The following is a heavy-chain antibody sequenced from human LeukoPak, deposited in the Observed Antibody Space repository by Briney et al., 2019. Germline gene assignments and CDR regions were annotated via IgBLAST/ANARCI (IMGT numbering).Heavy chain of an antibody. V-gene: IGHV4-34*01. J-gene: IGHJ4*02. CDR2: VNHSGST. CDR1: GGSFSGYY. D-gene: IGHD6-13*01. Sequence: SETLSLTCAVYGGSFSGYYWSWIRQPPGKGLEWPGEVNHSGSTNYNPSLKSRVTISVDTSKNQFSLKLSSVTAADTAVYYCARHGPGPYSSSWPLNYWGQGTLVTVSS. CDR3: ARHGPGPYSSSWPLNY.